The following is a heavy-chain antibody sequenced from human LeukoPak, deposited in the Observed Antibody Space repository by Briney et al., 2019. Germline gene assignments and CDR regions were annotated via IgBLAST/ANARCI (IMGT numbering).Heavy chain of an antibody. CDR2: IIPIFGTA. D-gene: IGHD7-27*01. J-gene: IGHJ4*02. CDR3: ARDDNWGPFDY. CDR1: GGTFSSYA. Sequence: SXXVSCKASGGTFSSYAISWVRQAPGQGLEWMGGIIPIFGTANYAQKFQGRVTITTDESTRTAYMELSSLRSEDTAVYYCARDDNWGPFDYWGQGTLVTVSS. V-gene: IGHV1-69*05.